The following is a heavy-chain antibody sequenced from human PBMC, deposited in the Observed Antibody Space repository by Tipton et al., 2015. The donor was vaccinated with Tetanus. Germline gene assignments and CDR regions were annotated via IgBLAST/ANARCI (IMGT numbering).Heavy chain of an antibody. J-gene: IGHJ6*02. Sequence: LRLSCAVSGGSISSGDYSWSWIRQPPGKGLEWIGYIYDSGSTYYNPSLKSRVTISEDRSKNQISLRLRSVTAADTAVYYCARVKGTYNHYGLGVWGQGTTVTVAS. CDR3: ARVKGTYNHYGLGV. V-gene: IGHV4-30-2*01. CDR2: IYDSGST. CDR1: GGSISSGDYS. D-gene: IGHD3-10*01.